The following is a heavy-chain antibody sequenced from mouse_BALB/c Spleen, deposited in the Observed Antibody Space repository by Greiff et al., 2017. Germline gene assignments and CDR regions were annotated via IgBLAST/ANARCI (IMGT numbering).Heavy chain of an antibody. CDR1: GFTFSSYA. J-gene: IGHJ2*01. Sequence: DVHLVESGGGLVKPGGSLKLSCAASGFTFSSYAMSWVRQTPEKRLEWVATISSGGSYTYYPDSVKGRFTISRDNAKNTLYLQMSSLRSEDTAMYYCARQRDPFDYWGQGTTLTVSS. D-gene: IGHD3-3*01. V-gene: IGHV5-9-3*01. CDR2: ISSGGSYT. CDR3: ARQRDPFDY.